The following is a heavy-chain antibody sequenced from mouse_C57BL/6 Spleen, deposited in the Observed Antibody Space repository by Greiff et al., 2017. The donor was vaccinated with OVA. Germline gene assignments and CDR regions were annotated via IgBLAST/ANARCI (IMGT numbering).Heavy chain of an antibody. CDR3: GSTMVTPYAMDY. CDR2: IHPNSGST. D-gene: IGHD2-2*01. CDR1: GYTFTSYW. Sequence: QVQLQQPGAELVKPGASVKLSCKASGYTFTSYWMHWVKQRPGQGLEWIGMIHPNSGSTNYNEKFKSKATLTVDKSSSTAYMQLSSLTSEDSAVYYCGSTMVTPYAMDYWGQGTSVTVSS. J-gene: IGHJ4*01. V-gene: IGHV1-64*01.